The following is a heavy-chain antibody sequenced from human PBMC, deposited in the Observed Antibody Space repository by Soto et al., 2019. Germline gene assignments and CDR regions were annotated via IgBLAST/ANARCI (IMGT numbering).Heavy chain of an antibody. CDR2: IYYSGST. CDR1: GGSISSGGYY. V-gene: IGHV4-31*03. CDR3: ARGEGLGSSSSVWYYYYMDV. D-gene: IGHD6-6*01. Sequence: QVQLQESGPGLVKPSQTLSLTCTVSGGSISSGGYYWSWIRQHPGKGLEWIGYIYYSGSTYFNPSLKSRVTISVDTSKNQFSLKLSSVTAADTAVYYCARGEGLGSSSSVWYYYYMDVWGKGTTVTVSS. J-gene: IGHJ6*03.